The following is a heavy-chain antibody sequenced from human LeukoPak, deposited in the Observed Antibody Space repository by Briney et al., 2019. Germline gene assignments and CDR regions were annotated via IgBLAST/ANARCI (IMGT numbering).Heavy chain of an antibody. CDR2: IYYSGST. V-gene: IGHV4-59*01. Sequence: PSETLSLTCTASGGSISSYYWSWIWQPPGKGLEWIGYIYYSGSTNYNPSLKSRVTISVDTSKNQFSLKLSSVTAADTAVYYCARVGGSGSYSQYYFDYWGQGTLVTVSS. D-gene: IGHD3-10*01. CDR3: ARVGGSGSYSQYYFDY. CDR1: GGSISSYY. J-gene: IGHJ4*02.